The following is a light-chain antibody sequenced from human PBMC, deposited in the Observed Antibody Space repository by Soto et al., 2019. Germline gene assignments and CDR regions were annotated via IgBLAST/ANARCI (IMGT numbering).Light chain of an antibody. CDR2: DAS. J-gene: IGKJ4*01. V-gene: IGKV3-11*01. CDR1: QSVSSY. Sequence: EIVLTQSPATLSLSPGERATLSCRASQSVSSYLAWYQQKPGQAPRLLIYDASNRATGIPARFSGSGSGIDFTLTISSLEPEEFAVYYCQQRSNWPLLTFGGGTKVEIK. CDR3: QQRSNWPLLT.